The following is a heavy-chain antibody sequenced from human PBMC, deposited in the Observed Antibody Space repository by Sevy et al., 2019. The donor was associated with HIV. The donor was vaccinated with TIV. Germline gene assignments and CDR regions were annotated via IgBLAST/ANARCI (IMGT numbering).Heavy chain of an antibody. CDR1: GFTFDDYA. V-gene: IGHV3-9*01. D-gene: IGHD3-22*01. Sequence: GGSLRLSCAASGFTFDDYAMHWVRQTPGRGLGWVSAISWNSGRVGYADSVKGRFTISRDNAKNSLYLQMNSLRVEDTALYFCAKDINMIVVADVHFDYWGQGTLVTVSS. J-gene: IGHJ4*02. CDR2: ISWNSGRV. CDR3: AKDINMIVVADVHFDY.